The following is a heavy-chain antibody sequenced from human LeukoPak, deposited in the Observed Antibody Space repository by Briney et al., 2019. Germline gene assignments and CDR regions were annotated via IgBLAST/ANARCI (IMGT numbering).Heavy chain of an antibody. CDR3: AILLTVTYFMDV. CDR2: ISAYNGYT. Sequence: ASVKVSCKASGYTFTSYGISGVRQAPGQGLEWMGWISAYNGYTNYAQKLQGRVTMTTDTSTSTAYMELRSLRSDDTAVYYCAILLTVTYFMDVWGKGTTITVSS. CDR1: GYTFTSYG. V-gene: IGHV1-18*01. D-gene: IGHD4-11*01. J-gene: IGHJ6*03.